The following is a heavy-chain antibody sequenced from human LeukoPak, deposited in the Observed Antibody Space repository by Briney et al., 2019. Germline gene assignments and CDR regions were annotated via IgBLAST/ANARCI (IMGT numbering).Heavy chain of an antibody. J-gene: IGHJ6*02. V-gene: IGHV3-66*01. CDR2: IYSGGRT. D-gene: IGHD2/OR15-2a*01. CDR3: ARDISAAGHYYHYYTMDV. CDR1: GFTFSSYA. Sequence: GGSLRLSCAASGFTFSSYAMSWVRQAPGKGLEWISLIYSGGRTDYADSVKGRFTVSRDNAKKSLYLQMDSLRADDTAVYYCARDISAAGHYYHYYTMDVWGQGTTVTVSS.